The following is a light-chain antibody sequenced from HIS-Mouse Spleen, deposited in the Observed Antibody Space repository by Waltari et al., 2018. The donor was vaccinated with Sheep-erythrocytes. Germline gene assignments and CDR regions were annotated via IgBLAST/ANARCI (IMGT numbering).Light chain of an antibody. J-gene: IGLJ2*01. CDR3: QAWDSSTAV. Sequence: SYELTQPPSVSVSPGQTASITCSGEKLGDKYACWYQQKPGQSPVLVIYQDSKRPSGIPERFSGSNSGNPATLTISGTQAMDEADYYCQAWDSSTAVFGGGTKLTVL. CDR1: KLGDKY. CDR2: QDS. V-gene: IGLV3-1*01.